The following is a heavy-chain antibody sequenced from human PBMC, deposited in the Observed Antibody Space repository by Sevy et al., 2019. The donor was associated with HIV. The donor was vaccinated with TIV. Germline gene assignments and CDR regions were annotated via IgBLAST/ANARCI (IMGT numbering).Heavy chain of an antibody. CDR2: ISVYNGKI. CDR1: GYTLTSFG. Sequence: ASVKVSCKASGYTLTSFGISWVRQAPGQGLEWVGWISVYNGKINYAQNFQGRVTMTTDTSTRTAYMELKSLRSDDTAVYYCARRGAFDFDTSGFLSPWGQGTLVTVSS. CDR3: ARRGAFDFDTSGFLSP. V-gene: IGHV1-18*01. J-gene: IGHJ5*02. D-gene: IGHD3-22*01.